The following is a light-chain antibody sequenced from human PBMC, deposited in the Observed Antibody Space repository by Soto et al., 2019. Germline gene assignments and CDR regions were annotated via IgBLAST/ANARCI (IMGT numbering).Light chain of an antibody. J-gene: IGKJ1*01. V-gene: IGKV3-20*01. CDR1: QSVSSSY. CDR3: QQYGSSPGT. CDR2: GAS. Sequence: EIVLTQSSGTLSLSPGERATLSCRASQSVSSSYLAWYQQKPGQAPRLLIYGASSRATGIPDRFSGSGSGTDFTLTISRLEPEDFAVYYCQQYGSSPGTFGQWTKVDIX.